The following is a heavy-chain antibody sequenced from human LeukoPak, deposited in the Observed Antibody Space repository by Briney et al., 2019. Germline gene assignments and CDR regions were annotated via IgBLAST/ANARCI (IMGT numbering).Heavy chain of an antibody. Sequence: GGSLRLSCAASGFTFSSYRMAWVRQAPGKGLEWVSTISGSGDNTYYADSVKGRFTVSRDNSKNTLYLQMNSLRAEDTAVYYCAKVTYGSGTYGAFDYWGQGTLVTVSS. CDR2: ISGSGDNT. D-gene: IGHD3-10*01. V-gene: IGHV3-23*01. CDR1: GFTFSSYR. J-gene: IGHJ4*02. CDR3: AKVTYGSGTYGAFDY.